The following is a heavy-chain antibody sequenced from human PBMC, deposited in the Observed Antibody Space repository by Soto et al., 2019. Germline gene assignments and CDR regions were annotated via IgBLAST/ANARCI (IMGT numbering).Heavy chain of an antibody. Sequence: ASVKVSCKASGYTFTSCYMHWVRQAPGQGLEWMGIINPSGGSTSYAQKFQGRVTMTRDTSTSTVYMELSSLRSEDTAVYYCARSPTGYSSGWYVFDYWGQGTLVTVSS. CDR1: GYTFTSCY. J-gene: IGHJ4*02. D-gene: IGHD6-19*01. V-gene: IGHV1-46*01. CDR3: ARSPTGYSSGWYVFDY. CDR2: INPSGGST.